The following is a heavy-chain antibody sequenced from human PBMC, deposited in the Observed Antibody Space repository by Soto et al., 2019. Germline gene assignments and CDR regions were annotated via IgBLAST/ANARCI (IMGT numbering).Heavy chain of an antibody. V-gene: IGHV1-69*12. CDR2: IIPIFGTA. J-gene: IGHJ6*02. Sequence: QVQLVQSGAEVKKPGSSVKVSCKASGGTFSSYAISWVRQAPGQGLEWMGGIIPIFGTANYAQKFQGRVTIAADEYTSTAYMELSSLRSEDTAVYYCARERIAAAGTRYYGMDVWGQGTTVTVSS. CDR3: ARERIAAAGTRYYGMDV. D-gene: IGHD6-13*01. CDR1: GGTFSSYA.